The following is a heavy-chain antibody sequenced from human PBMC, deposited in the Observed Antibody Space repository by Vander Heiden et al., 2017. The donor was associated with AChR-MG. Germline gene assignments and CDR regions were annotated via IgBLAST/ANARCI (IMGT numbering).Heavy chain of an antibody. CDR1: GGTFSSYP. V-gene: IGHV1-69*01. D-gene: IGHD3-22*01. CDR2: IIPIFGTA. Sequence: QVQLVQSGAEVKKPGSSVKVSCKASGGTFSSYPISWVRQAPGQGLEWMGGIIPIFGTANYAQKFQGRVTITADESTSTAYMELSSLRSEDTAVYYCARCYYDSSGYFYYYGMDVWGQGTTVTVSS. J-gene: IGHJ6*02. CDR3: ARCYYDSSGYFYYYGMDV.